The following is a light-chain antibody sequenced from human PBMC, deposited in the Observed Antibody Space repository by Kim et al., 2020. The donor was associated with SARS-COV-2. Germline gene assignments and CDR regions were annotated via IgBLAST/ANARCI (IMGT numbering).Light chain of an antibody. V-gene: IGKV3-20*01. Sequence: SPGERATLSCRASQSISDNYLAWYQQKPGQAPRLLIYVASDRAAGLPDRFIGSGSGTDFTLTITRLEPEDFAVYYCQQFGASPETFGGGTKVDIK. J-gene: IGKJ4*01. CDR1: QSISDNY. CDR2: VAS. CDR3: QQFGASPET.